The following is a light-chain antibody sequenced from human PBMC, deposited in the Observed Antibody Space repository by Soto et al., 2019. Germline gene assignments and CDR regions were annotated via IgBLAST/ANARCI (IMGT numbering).Light chain of an antibody. CDR3: QQGYTTPIT. CDR2: TAS. V-gene: IGKV1-39*01. J-gene: IGKJ5*01. Sequence: IQMTQSPSCLSASVGDRVTINCRASQSISGYLNWYQQKPGRAPKLLIYTASSLQSGAPSRFSGSGSGTDFTLTISSLQPEDFATYHCQQGYTTPITFGQGTRLENK. CDR1: QSISGY.